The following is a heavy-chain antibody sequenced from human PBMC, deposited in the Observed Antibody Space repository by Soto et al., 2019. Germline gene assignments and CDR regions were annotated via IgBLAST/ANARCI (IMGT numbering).Heavy chain of an antibody. J-gene: IGHJ6*02. CDR2: IYYSGST. CDR3: ATKTGGGWEDGMDV. V-gene: IGHV4-39*01. CDR1: GGSISSSSYY. D-gene: IGHD6-19*01. Sequence: SETLSLTCTVSGGSISSSSYYWGWIRQPPGKGPEWIGSIYYSGSTYYNPSLKSRVTISVDTSKNQFSLKLSSVTAADTAVYYCATKTGGGWEDGMDVWGQGTTVTVS.